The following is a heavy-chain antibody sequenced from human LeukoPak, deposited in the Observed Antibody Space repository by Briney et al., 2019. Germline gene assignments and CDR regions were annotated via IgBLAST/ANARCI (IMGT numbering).Heavy chain of an antibody. CDR2: IYYSGTT. D-gene: IGHD4-17*01. J-gene: IGHJ6*02. V-gene: IGHV4-59*01. Sequence: SGTLSLTCTVSGGSISYYYWSWIRQSPGKGLEWIGYIYYSGTTDYNPSLKSRVTISVDTSKNQFSLQLRSVTAADTAVYYCAREDPQTTVPEGMDVWGQGTTVTVSS. CDR1: GGSISYYY. CDR3: AREDPQTTVPEGMDV.